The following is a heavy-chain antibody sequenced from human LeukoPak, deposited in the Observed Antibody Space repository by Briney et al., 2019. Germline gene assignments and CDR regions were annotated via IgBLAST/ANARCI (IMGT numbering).Heavy chain of an antibody. CDR2: INPSGGT. J-gene: IGHJ4*01. D-gene: IGHD6-13*01. V-gene: IGHV1-46*01. CDR3: GREGVAGTGLDY. Sequence: ASVKVSCKASGYTFSIYNMHWVRQAPGQGLKWMGIINPSGGTSYAQKLQGRITMTRDTSTSTLYMELSRLRSEDTAVYYCGREGVAGTGLDYWGQGTLVTVSS. CDR1: GYTFSIYN.